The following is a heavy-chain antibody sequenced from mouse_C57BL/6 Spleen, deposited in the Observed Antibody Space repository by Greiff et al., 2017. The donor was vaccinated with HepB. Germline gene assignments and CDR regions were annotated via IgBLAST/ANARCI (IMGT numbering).Heavy chain of an antibody. Sequence: VQLKQSGTVLARPGASVKMSCKTSGYTFTSYWMHWVKQRPGQGLEWIGAIYPGNSDTSYNQKFKGKAKLTAVTSASTAYMELSSLTNEDSAVYYCTRKITTVVDWYFDVWGTWTTVTVAS. CDR2: IYPGNSDT. J-gene: IGHJ1*03. D-gene: IGHD1-1*01. CDR1: GYTFTSYW. V-gene: IGHV1-5*01. CDR3: TRKITTVVDWYFDV.